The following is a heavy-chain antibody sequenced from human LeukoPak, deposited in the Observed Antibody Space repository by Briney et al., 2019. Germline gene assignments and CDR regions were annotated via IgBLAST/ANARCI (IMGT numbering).Heavy chain of an antibody. CDR3: ARDTDYYGSGSSFDY. CDR1: GFTFSSYE. Sequence: GGSLRLSCAASGFTFSSYEMNWVRQAPGKGLEWVSCISSSGSSIYYADSVKGRFTISRDNAKNSLFLQMNSLRAEDTAVYFCARDTDYYGSGSSFDYWGQGTLVTVSS. V-gene: IGHV3-48*03. CDR2: ISSSGSSI. J-gene: IGHJ4*02. D-gene: IGHD3-10*01.